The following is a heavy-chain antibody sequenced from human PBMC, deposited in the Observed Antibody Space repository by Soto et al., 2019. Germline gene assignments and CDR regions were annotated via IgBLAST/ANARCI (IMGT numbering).Heavy chain of an antibody. V-gene: IGHV4-4*02. CDR2: IYHSGST. Sequence: SETLSLTCAVSSGSISSSNWWSWVRQPPGKGLEWIGEIYHSGSTNYNPSLKSRVTISVDKSKNQFSLKLSSVTAADTAVYYCARIRFSEDYQYYFDYWGQGTLVTVSS. CDR1: SGSISSSNW. D-gene: IGHD3-10*01. J-gene: IGHJ4*02. CDR3: ARIRFSEDYQYYFDY.